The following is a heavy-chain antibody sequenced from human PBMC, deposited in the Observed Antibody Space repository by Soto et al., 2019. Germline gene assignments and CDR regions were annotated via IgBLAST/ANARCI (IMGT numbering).Heavy chain of an antibody. D-gene: IGHD4-17*01. V-gene: IGHV3-30-3*01. CDR2: ISSDGNNK. J-gene: IGHJ4*02. Sequence: QVQLVESGGGVVQPGRSLRLSCAASGFTFSSYAMHWVRQAPGKGLEWVAVISSDGNNKYYADSVKGRFTISRDNSKNTLYLQLNSLRPEDTAVYYCAGDYGDWDHFDYWGQGTLITVSS. CDR1: GFTFSSYA. CDR3: AGDYGDWDHFDY.